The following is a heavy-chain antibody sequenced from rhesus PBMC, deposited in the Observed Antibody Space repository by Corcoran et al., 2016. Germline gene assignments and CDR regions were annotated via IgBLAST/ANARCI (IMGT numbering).Heavy chain of an antibody. CDR2: IYGSGGIT. D-gene: IGHD3-16*01. Sequence: QVQLQESGPAVVKPSETLSLTCAVSGGAISSSSWWSWIRQSPGKGLEWIWGIYGSGGITEYNPSLKSRVTISIDTSNNQFSLKLSSVTAADPAVYDCASGYGSYHPGYWGQGVLVTVSS. J-gene: IGHJ4*01. CDR1: GGAISSSSW. V-gene: IGHV4-93*02. CDR3: ASGYGSYHPGY.